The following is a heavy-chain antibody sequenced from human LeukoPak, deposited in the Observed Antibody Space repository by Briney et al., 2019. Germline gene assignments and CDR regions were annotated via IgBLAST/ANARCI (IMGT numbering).Heavy chain of an antibody. D-gene: IGHD2-2*02. Sequence: GGSLRLSCAASGFTFSSYGMHWVRQAPGKGLEWVAVISYDGSNKYYADSVKGRFTISRDNSKNTLYLQMNSLRAEDTAVYYCATSPNPAAILIAWGQGTLVTVSS. CDR1: GFTFSSYG. V-gene: IGHV3-30*03. CDR3: ATSPNPAAILIA. J-gene: IGHJ5*02. CDR2: ISYDGSNK.